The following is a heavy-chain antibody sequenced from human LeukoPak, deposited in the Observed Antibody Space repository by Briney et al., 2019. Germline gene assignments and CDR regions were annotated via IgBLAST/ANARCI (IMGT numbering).Heavy chain of an antibody. Sequence: GGSLRLSCAASGFTFRNSWMSWVRQAPGKGLEWVANINQDGSEKYYVDSVKGRFTISRDNAENSLYLQMNSLRAEDTDVYSSAREFFRGYTFDYWGQGTLVTVSS. CDR1: GFTFRNSW. CDR2: INQDGSEK. D-gene: IGHD2-2*02. CDR3: AREFFRGYTFDY. J-gene: IGHJ4*02. V-gene: IGHV3-7*05.